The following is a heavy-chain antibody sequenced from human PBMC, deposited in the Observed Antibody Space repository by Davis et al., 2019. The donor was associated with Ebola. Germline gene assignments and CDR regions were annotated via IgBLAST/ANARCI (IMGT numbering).Heavy chain of an antibody. J-gene: IGHJ6*02. V-gene: IGHV4-39*01. CDR1: GGSISSSSYY. CDR2: IYYSEST. CDR3: ARLGMVQGLYYYYGMDV. D-gene: IGHD3-10*01. Sequence: SETLSLTCTVSGGSISSSSYYWGWIRQPPGKGLEWIGSIYYSESTYYNPSLKSRVTISVDTSKNQFSLKLSSVTAADTAVYYCARLGMVQGLYYYYGMDVWGQGTTVTVSS.